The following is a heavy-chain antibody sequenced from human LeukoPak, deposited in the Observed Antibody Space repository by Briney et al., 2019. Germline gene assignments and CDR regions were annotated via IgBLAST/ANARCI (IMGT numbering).Heavy chain of an antibody. CDR1: GFTFSSYS. CDR2: ISSSSSYI. J-gene: IGHJ1*01. V-gene: IGHV3-21*01. D-gene: IGHD2-15*01. Sequence: GGSLRLSCAASGFTFSSYSMNWVRQAPGKGLEWVSSISSSSSYIYYADSVKGRFTISRDNAKNSLYLQMNSLRAEDTAVYCCARGGGGASRGDPEYFQHWGQGTLVTVSS. CDR3: ARGGGGASRGDPEYFQH.